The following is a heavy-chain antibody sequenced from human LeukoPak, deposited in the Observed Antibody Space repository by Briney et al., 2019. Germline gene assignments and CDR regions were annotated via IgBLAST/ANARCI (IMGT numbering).Heavy chain of an antibody. CDR2: ISSNGGST. CDR3: ARARGAVAAFDI. J-gene: IGHJ3*02. D-gene: IGHD1-26*01. Sequence: GGSLRLSCAASGFTFSSYAMHWVRQAPGKGLEYVSAISSNGGSTYYANSVKGRFTISRDNSKNTLYLQMGGLRAEDMAVYYCARARGAVAAFDIWGQGTMVTVSS. V-gene: IGHV3-64*01. CDR1: GFTFSSYA.